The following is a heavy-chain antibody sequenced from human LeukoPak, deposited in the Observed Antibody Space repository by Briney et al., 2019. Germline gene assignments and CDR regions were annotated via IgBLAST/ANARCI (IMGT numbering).Heavy chain of an antibody. CDR3: AKEPLEYTSGWYFYD. V-gene: IGHV3-30*18. D-gene: IGHD6-19*01. CDR1: GFTFSSYG. CDR2: IAHDGSMK. Sequence: GGSLSLSCAASGFTFSSYGMHWVRQAPGKGSEWLGVIAHDGSMKYYADSVKGRLTLSRDNPKNTLYLQINSLRDDDTAVYYCAKEPLEYTSGWYFYDWGQGTLVTVSS. J-gene: IGHJ4*02.